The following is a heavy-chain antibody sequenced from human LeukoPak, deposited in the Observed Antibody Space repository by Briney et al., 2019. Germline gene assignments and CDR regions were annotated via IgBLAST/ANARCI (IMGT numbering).Heavy chain of an antibody. J-gene: IGHJ6*03. CDR1: GFTFSDYY. CDR3: ARAVNYYDSSGYYDYYYMDV. D-gene: IGHD3-22*01. CDR2: IGRSGSTI. V-gene: IGHV3-11*04. Sequence: GGSLRLSCAASGFTFSDYYMTWIRQAPGKGLEWVSYIGRSGSTIYYANSVKGRFTISRDNAKNSLYLQMNSLRAEDTAVYYCARAVNYYDSSGYYDYYYMDVWGKGTTVTVSS.